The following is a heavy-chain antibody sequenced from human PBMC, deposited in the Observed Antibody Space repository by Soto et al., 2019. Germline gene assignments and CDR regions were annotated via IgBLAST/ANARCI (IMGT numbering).Heavy chain of an antibody. Sequence: EVLLVGSGGGPVKPGGSLRLSCTASGFRFSSYCMNWARQAPGKGLEWVSSISSGRSFIYYADSVKGRFTISRDNAKVSLYLQMNSRRAYDTANYYCTQVPLGCYYGSDLDRWGQGMQVTDSS. V-gene: IGHV3-21*01. CDR2: ISSGRSFI. CDR3: TQVPLGCYYGSDLDR. D-gene: IGHD1-26*01. CDR1: GFRFSSYC. J-gene: IGHJ5*02.